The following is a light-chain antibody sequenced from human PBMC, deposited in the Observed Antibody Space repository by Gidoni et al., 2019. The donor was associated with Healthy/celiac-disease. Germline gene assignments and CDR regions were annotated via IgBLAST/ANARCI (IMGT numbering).Light chain of an antibody. CDR2: AAS. V-gene: IGKV1-8*01. CDR3: QQYYSYPRT. J-gene: IGKJ1*01. CDR1: QGISSD. Sequence: AIRMTQSPSSFSASTGDRVTITCRASQGISSDLAWYQQIPGKAPKLLIYAASTLQSGVPSRFSGSGSGTDFTLTISCLQSEDFATYYCQQYYSYPRTFGQGTKVEIK.